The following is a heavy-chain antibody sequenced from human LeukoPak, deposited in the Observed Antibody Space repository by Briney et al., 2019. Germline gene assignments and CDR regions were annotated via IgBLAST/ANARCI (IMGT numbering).Heavy chain of an antibody. J-gene: IGHJ5*02. CDR2: ISVDNGNT. CDR3: ARDSWARAYDIDH. CDR1: GFTFTNNA. V-gene: IGHV1-18*01. Sequence: AASAKVSCKAFGFTFTNNAISWVRQAPGQGLEWLAWISVDNGNTNYIRNLQGRVTLTTDTSTSTAYMELRNLRSDDTAVYYCARDSWARAYDIDHWGQGTLVTVSS. D-gene: IGHD5-12*01.